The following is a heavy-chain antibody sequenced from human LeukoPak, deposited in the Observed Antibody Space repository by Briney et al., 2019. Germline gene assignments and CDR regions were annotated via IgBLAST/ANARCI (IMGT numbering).Heavy chain of an antibody. CDR2: IYHSGST. Sequence: SETLSLTCTVSGGSISSYYWSWIRQPPGKGLEWIGEIYHSGSTNYNPSLKSRLTMSVDESKNQFSLKLTSVTAADTAVYYCAKGGTGHFDYWGQGTLVTVSS. CDR1: GGSISSYY. V-gene: IGHV4-59*12. J-gene: IGHJ4*02. CDR3: AKGGTGHFDY. D-gene: IGHD2-8*02.